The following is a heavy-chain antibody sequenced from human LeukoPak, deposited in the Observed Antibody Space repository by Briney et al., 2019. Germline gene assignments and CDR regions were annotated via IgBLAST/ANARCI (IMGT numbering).Heavy chain of an antibody. Sequence: ASVKVSCKASGYTFTSYDINWVRQATGQGLEWMGWMNPNSGNTGYAQKFQGRVTMTRNTSISTAYMELSSLRSEDTAVYYCATGQQLVRGAFDIWGQGTMVTVSS. CDR3: ATGQQLVRGAFDI. V-gene: IGHV1-8*01. CDR1: GYTFTSYD. D-gene: IGHD6-13*01. J-gene: IGHJ3*02. CDR2: MNPNSGNT.